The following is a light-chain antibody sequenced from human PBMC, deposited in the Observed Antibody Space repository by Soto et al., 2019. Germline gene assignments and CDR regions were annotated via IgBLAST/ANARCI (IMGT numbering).Light chain of an antibody. Sequence: EIVLTQSPATLSLSPGERATLSCRASQIVNTYLAWYQQKPGKAPRLLIYDASNRATGIPARFSGSGSGTDFTLTISSLEPEDFAVYYCQQRSNWPVTFGQGTRLEIK. CDR2: DAS. CDR1: QIVNTY. J-gene: IGKJ5*01. V-gene: IGKV3-11*01. CDR3: QQRSNWPVT.